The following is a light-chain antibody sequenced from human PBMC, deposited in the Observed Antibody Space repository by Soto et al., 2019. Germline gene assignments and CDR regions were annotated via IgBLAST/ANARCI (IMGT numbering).Light chain of an antibody. CDR2: AAS. J-gene: IGKJ1*01. Sequence: AIRMTQSPSSFSASTGDRVTITCRASQDISTSLAWYRQSPGKAPKFLIYAASTLQIGVPSRFSGAESETDFTLTISSLQSEDFATYYCQLYYPYSPTFGQGAKVDIX. CDR1: QDISTS. V-gene: IGKV1-8*01. CDR3: QLYYPYSPT.